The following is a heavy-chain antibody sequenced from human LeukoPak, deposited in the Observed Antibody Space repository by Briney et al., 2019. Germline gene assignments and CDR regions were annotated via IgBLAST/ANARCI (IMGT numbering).Heavy chain of an antibody. CDR2: INPNSGGT. D-gene: IGHD1-1*01. CDR1: GYTFTSYG. Sequence: ASVKVSCKASGYTFTSYGISWVRQAPGQGLEWMGWINPNSGGTNYAQKFQGRVTMTRDTSISTAYMELSRLRSDDTAVYYCARDGGVQLEPPYYMDVWGKGTTVTVSS. J-gene: IGHJ6*03. V-gene: IGHV1-2*02. CDR3: ARDGGVQLEPPYYMDV.